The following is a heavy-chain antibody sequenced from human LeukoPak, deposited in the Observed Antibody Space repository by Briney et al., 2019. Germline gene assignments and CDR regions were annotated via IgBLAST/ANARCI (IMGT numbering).Heavy chain of an antibody. Sequence: PGGSLRLSCAASGFTVSSNYMSWVRQAPGKGLEWVSVIYSGGSTYYADSVKGRFTISRDNSKNTLYLQMNSLRAEDTAVYYCARERTGHDYGDYVGYYYYYMDVWGKGTTVTVSS. CDR1: GFTVSSNY. D-gene: IGHD4-17*01. J-gene: IGHJ6*03. CDR2: IYSGGST. V-gene: IGHV3-53*01. CDR3: ARERTGHDYGDYVGYYYYYMDV.